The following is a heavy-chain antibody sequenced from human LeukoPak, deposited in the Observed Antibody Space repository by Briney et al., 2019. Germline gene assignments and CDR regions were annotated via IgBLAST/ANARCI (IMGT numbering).Heavy chain of an antibody. CDR3: ASNVPKYSNYYYMDV. Sequence: ASVKVSCKASGYTFTSYDINWVRQATGQGLEWMGWMNPNSGNTGYAQKFQGRVTITRNTSISTAYMELSSLRSEDTAVYYCASNVPKYSNYYYMDVWGKGTTVTVSS. CDR1: GYTFTSYD. V-gene: IGHV1-8*03. J-gene: IGHJ6*03. CDR2: MNPNSGNT. D-gene: IGHD6-6*01.